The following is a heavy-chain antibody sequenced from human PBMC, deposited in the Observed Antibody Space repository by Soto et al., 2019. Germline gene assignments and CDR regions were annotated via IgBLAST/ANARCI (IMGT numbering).Heavy chain of an antibody. V-gene: IGHV3-53*04. CDR3: ARCEYSGYQLCYFDY. CDR2: IYSGGST. D-gene: IGHD5-12*01. CDR1: GFTVSSNY. Sequence: GGSLRLSCAASGFTVSSNYMSWVRQAPGKGLEWVSVIYSGGSTYYADSVKGRFTISRHNSKNTLYLQMNSLRAEDTAVYYCARCEYSGYQLCYFDYWGQGTLVTVSS. J-gene: IGHJ4*02.